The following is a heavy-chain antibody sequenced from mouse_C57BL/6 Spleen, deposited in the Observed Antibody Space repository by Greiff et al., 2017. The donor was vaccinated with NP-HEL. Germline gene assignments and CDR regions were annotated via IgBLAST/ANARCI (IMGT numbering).Heavy chain of an antibody. V-gene: IGHV3-6*01. Sequence: EVKLQESGPGLVKPSQSLSLTCSVTGYSITSGYYWNWIRQFPGNKLEWMGYISYDGSNNYNPSLKNRISITRDTSKNQFFLKLNSVTTEDTATYYCARGYYYGSSYEDWFAYWGQGTLVTVSA. D-gene: IGHD1-1*01. CDR2: ISYDGSN. J-gene: IGHJ3*01. CDR1: GYSITSGYY. CDR3: ARGYYYGSSYEDWFAY.